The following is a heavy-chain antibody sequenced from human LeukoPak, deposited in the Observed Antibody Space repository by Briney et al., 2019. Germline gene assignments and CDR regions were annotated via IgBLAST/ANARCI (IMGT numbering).Heavy chain of an antibody. D-gene: IGHD2-21*01. Sequence: ASVKVSCTASGYTFTSYGISWVRQAPGQGREWMGWISAYNGNTNYAQKLQGRVTMTTDTSTSTAYMELRSLRSDDTAVYYCARDGRLVVRYYYYYGMDVWGQGTTVTVSS. CDR3: ARDGRLVVRYYYYYGMDV. V-gene: IGHV1-18*01. CDR1: GYTFTSYG. J-gene: IGHJ6*02. CDR2: ISAYNGNT.